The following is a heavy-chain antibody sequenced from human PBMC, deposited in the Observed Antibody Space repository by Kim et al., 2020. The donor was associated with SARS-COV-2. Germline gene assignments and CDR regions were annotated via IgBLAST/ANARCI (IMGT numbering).Heavy chain of an antibody. Sequence: SHNPTIKSRVTRSTDTSKSHVSLNLTSVTAADTAVYYCARHLGIVAFDYWGQGALVTVSS. V-gene: IGHV4-59*08. CDR3: ARHLGIVAFDY. J-gene: IGHJ4*02. D-gene: IGHD5-12*01.